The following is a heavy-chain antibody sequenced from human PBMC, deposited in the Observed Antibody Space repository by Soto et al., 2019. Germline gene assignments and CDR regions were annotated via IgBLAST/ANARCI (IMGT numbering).Heavy chain of an antibody. J-gene: IGHJ4*02. CDR3: AKDQGALWIAAAGTIDY. D-gene: IGHD6-13*01. CDR1: GFTFSSYG. CDR2: ISYDGSNK. V-gene: IGHV3-30*18. Sequence: GGSLRLSCAASGFTFSSYGMHWVRQAPGKGLEWVAVISYDGSNKYYADSVKGRFTISRDNSKNTLYLQMNSLRAEDTAVYYCAKDQGALWIAAAGTIDYWGQGTLVTVSS.